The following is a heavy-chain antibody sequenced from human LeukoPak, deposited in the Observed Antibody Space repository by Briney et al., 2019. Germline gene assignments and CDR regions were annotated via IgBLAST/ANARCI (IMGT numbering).Heavy chain of an antibody. CDR1: GFTFSNSG. Sequence: PGGSLRLSCAASGFTFSNSGMNWVRQAPGKGLEWVSYSSSSGSSIYYADSVKGRFTISRDNAQNSLYLQMNSLRAEDTAMYYCARDRGYFDNWGQGTLVTVSS. CDR2: SSSSGSSI. J-gene: IGHJ4*02. CDR3: ARDRGYFDN. V-gene: IGHV3-48*03.